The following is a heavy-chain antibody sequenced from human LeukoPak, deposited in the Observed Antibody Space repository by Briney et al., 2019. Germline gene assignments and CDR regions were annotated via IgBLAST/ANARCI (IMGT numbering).Heavy chain of an antibody. CDR3: AKDVAPDSGWDLDY. Sequence: GGSLRLSCAVSGLTFSTYSMTWVRQGPGKGLEWVSSIYNSGAKIFYADSVKGRFTISRDNSKNVLYLQMYSLRVEDTAVYYCAKDVAPDSGWDLDYWGQGTLVTVSS. J-gene: IGHJ4*02. V-gene: IGHV3-23*01. CDR1: GLTFSTYS. CDR2: IYNSGAKI. D-gene: IGHD6-19*01.